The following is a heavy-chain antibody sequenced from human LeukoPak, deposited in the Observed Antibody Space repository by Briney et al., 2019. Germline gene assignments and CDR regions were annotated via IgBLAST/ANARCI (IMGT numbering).Heavy chain of an antibody. CDR1: GGSFSGYY. CDR3: AXXSGWYRWGEFDY. Sequence: ASETLSLTCAVYGGSFSGYYWSWIRQPPGKGLEWIGEINHSGSTNYNPSLKSRVTISVDTSKNQFSLTLSSVTAADPAVYYCAXXSGWYRWGEFDYWGQGTLVTVSS. CDR2: INHSGST. V-gene: IGHV4-34*01. J-gene: IGHJ4*02. D-gene: IGHD6-19*01.